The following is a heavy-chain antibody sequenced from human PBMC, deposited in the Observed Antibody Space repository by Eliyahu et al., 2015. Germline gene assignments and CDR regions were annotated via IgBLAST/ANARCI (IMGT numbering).Heavy chain of an antibody. CDR3: ARGSLNYDYIWGSPPSGMDV. CDR1: GGSISSYY. D-gene: IGHD3-16*01. V-gene: IGHV4-59*01. CDR2: IYYSGST. Sequence: LSLTCTVSGGSISSYYWXWIRQPPGKGLEWIGXIYYSGSTNYNPXLKSRVXISVDTSKNQFSLKLSSVTAADTAVYYCARGSLNYDYIWGSPPSGMDVWGKGTTVTVSS. J-gene: IGHJ6*04.